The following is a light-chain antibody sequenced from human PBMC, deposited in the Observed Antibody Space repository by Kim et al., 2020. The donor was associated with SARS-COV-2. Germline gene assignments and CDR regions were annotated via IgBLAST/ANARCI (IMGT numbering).Light chain of an antibody. CDR1: SSDVGGHNY. CDR3: NSYTSSTTFV. V-gene: IGLV2-14*03. J-gene: IGLJ2*01. Sequence: GPSVTISCTGTSSDVGGHNYVSWYQQHPGRAPNPLTYDVIKRPSGVSDRFSGSKSGNTASLTVSGLQAEDEADYYCNSYTSSTTFVFGGGTQLTVL. CDR2: DVI.